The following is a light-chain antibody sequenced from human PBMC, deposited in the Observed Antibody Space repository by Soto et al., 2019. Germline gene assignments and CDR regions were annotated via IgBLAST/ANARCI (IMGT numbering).Light chain of an antibody. CDR2: KAS. CDR1: QSISVW. J-gene: IGKJ1*01. Sequence: DIQMTQSPSTLSASVGDRVTITCRASQSISVWLAWYQQKAGKTPNLLIYKASRLESGVPLRFSGSGSGTEFTLTINSLQSDDFATYYCQQYDSYSWTFGQGTKVDIK. V-gene: IGKV1-5*03. CDR3: QQYDSYSWT.